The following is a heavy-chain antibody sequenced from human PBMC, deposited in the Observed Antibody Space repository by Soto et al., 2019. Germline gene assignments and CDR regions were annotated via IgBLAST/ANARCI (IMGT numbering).Heavy chain of an antibody. J-gene: IGHJ4*02. V-gene: IGHV3-74*01. Sequence: PGGSLRLSCAASGFTVSSYWMHWVRQAPGEGLVWVSRINNDGSSTTYADSVRGRFTISRDNAKNTLYLQMNSLRTEDTAVYYCARDYAHGRWGQGTLVTVSS. CDR3: ARDYAHGR. CDR1: GFTVSSYW. D-gene: IGHD2-2*01. CDR2: INNDGSST.